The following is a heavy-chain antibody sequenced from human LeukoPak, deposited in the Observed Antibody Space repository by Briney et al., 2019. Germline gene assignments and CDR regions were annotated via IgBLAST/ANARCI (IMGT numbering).Heavy chain of an antibody. D-gene: IGHD2/OR15-2a*01. Sequence: GESLKISCKGSGYSFPSYWIGWVRQTPGKGLEWMGIIYPGDSDTKYSPSFQGQVTISADKSSSTAYLQLSSLKASDTAVYYCARPNVQYYSERGILFDIGAKGQWSPSLQ. CDR2: IYPGDSDT. J-gene: IGHJ3*02. V-gene: IGHV5-51*01. CDR1: GYSFPSYW. CDR3: ARPNVQYYSERGILFD.